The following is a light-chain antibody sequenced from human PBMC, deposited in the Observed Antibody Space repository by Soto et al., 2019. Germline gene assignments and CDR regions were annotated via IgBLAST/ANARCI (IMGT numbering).Light chain of an antibody. J-gene: IGKJ4*01. CDR3: QQYSYSPLT. CDR1: QTVRTNY. V-gene: IGKV3-20*01. CDR2: GAS. Sequence: EIVLTQSPGTLSLSPGERATLSCSASQTVRTNYLAWFQHKPGQAPRLLIYGASSRATGIPDRFSGSGSGTDFTLTINRLEPEAFAVYFCQQYSYSPLTFGGGTKVEIK.